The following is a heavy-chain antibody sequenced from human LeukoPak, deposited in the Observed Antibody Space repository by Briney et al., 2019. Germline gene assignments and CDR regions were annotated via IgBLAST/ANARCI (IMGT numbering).Heavy chain of an antibody. CDR1: GYTFTGYY. CDR3: ASCVGAAAGADAFAM. V-gene: IGHV1-2*02. D-gene: IGHD6-13*01. CDR2: INPNSGGT. J-gene: IGHJ3*02. Sequence: ASVKVSCKASGYTFTGYYMHWVRQAPGQGLEWMGWINPNSGGTNYAQKFQGRVTMTRDTSISTAYMELSRLRSDDTAVYYCASCVGAAAGADAFAMWGQGTMVTVSS.